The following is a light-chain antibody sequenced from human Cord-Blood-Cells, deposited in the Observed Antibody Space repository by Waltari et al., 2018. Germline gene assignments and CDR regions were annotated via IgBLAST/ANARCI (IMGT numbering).Light chain of an antibody. V-gene: IGKV3-20*01. Sequence: EIVLTQSPGPLSLSPGATATLHCRASQSVSSSYLALYQQKPGQAPKPLIYGASSRATGIPDRFSGSGSGTDFTLTISRLEPEDFAVYYCQQYGSSPPYTFGQGTKLEIK. CDR1: QSVSSSY. CDR2: GAS. J-gene: IGKJ2*01. CDR3: QQYGSSPPYT.